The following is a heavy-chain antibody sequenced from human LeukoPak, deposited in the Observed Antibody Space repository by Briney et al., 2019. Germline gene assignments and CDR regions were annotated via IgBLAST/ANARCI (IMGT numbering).Heavy chain of an antibody. D-gene: IGHD6-13*01. J-gene: IGHJ6*02. CDR1: GFTFSSYA. CDR2: ISGSGGST. CDR3: AKGGYSVLYYGMDV. Sequence: GGSLRLSCAASGFTFSSYAMSWVRQAPGKGLEWVSAISGSGGSTYYADSVKGRFTISRDNSKNTLYLQMNSLRAEDTAVYYCAKGGYSVLYYGMDVWGQGTTVTVPS. V-gene: IGHV3-23*01.